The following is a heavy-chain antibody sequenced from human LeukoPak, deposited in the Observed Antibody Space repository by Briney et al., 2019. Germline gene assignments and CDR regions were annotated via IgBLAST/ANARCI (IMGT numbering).Heavy chain of an antibody. Sequence: PSEALSLTCSVSGTSISSSGYFWGWIRQPPGKGLQWIGSIHYSGSTFYNPSLKSRVTISQDTSKDQFSLKLTYVTAADTAVYYCAALDSSSGWFDPWGRGILVTVSS. D-gene: IGHD6-6*01. J-gene: IGHJ5*02. CDR2: IHYSGST. CDR3: AALDSSSGWFDP. V-gene: IGHV4-39*01. CDR1: GTSISSSGYF.